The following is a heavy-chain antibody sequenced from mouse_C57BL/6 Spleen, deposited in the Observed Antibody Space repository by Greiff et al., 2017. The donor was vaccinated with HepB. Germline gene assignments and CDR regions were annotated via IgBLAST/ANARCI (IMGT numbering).Heavy chain of an antibody. CDR1: GFTFSDAW. D-gene: IGHD2-5*01. Sequence: EVKLVESGGGLVQPGGSMKLSCAASGFTFSDAWMDWVRQSPEKGLEWVAEIRNKANNHATYYAESVKGRFTISRDDSKSSVYLQMNSLRAEDTGIYYCTVYSNYDYFDYWGQGTTLTVSS. J-gene: IGHJ2*01. V-gene: IGHV6-6*01. CDR3: TVYSNYDYFDY. CDR2: IRNKANNHAT.